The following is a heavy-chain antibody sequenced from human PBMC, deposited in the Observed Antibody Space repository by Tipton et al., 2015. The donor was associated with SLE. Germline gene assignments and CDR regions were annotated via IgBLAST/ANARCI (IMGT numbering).Heavy chain of an antibody. V-gene: IGHV4-31*03. CDR1: GGSISSGGYY. D-gene: IGHD4-17*01. J-gene: IGHJ4*02. CDR3: ARMGTTVTVDY. Sequence: TLSLTCTVSGGSISSGGYYWSWIRQLPGQGLEWIGYIYHIGSPYYNPSLKSRVSMSVDTSKNQFSLKLSSVTAADTAVYYCARMGTTVTVDYWGQGTLVTVSS. CDR2: IYHIGSP.